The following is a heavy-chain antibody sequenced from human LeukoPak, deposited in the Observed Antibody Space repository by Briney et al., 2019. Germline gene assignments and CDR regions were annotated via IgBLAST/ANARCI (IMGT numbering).Heavy chain of an antibody. Sequence: SETLSLTCTVSGGSIPISTYYWGWVRQPPGKGLEWIGSIYYSGTTKYNPSLKSRVTISVDNSNNKFSLRLSSVTTADTALYYCARGTLYSGWSYYFDSWGQGTLVTVSS. V-gene: IGHV4-39*07. CDR1: GGSIPISTYY. J-gene: IGHJ4*02. CDR3: ARGTLYSGWSYYFDS. D-gene: IGHD6-19*01. CDR2: IYYSGTT.